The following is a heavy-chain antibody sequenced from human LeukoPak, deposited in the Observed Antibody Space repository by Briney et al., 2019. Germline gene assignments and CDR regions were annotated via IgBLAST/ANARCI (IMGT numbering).Heavy chain of an antibody. Sequence: ASVKVSCKASGYTFTGYYMHWVRQAPGQGLEWMGWINPNSGGTNYAQKFQGRVTMTRDTSISTAYMELSRLRSDDTAVYYCARDYYYDSTGSYSAPGYWGQGTLVTVSS. D-gene: IGHD3-22*01. CDR2: INPNSGGT. J-gene: IGHJ4*02. V-gene: IGHV1-2*02. CDR3: ARDYYYDSTGSYSAPGY. CDR1: GYTFTGYY.